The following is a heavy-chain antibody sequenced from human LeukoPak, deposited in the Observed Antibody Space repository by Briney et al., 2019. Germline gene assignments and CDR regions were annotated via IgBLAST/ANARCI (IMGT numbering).Heavy chain of an antibody. CDR2: IYYSGST. CDR3: AFIAVAGTVGY. CDR1: GGSISSYY. J-gene: IGHJ4*02. V-gene: IGHV4-59*01. Sequence: SETLSLTCTVSGGSISSYYWSWIRQPPGRGLEWIGYIYYSGSTNYNPSLKSRVTISVDTSKNQFSLKLSSVTAADTAVYYCAFIAVAGTVGYWGQGTLVTVSS. D-gene: IGHD6-19*01.